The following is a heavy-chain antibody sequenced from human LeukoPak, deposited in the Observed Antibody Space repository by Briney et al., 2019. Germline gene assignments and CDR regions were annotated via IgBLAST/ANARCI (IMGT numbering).Heavy chain of an antibody. CDR2: ISSSSSYI. D-gene: IGHD6-6*01. Sequence: GRSLRLSCAASGFTFSSYAMHWVRQAPGKGLEWVSSISSSSSYIYYADSVKGRFTISRDNAKNSLYLQMNSLRAEDTAVYYCARPLGIAARYYYYGMDVWGQGTTVTVSS. V-gene: IGHV3-21*01. CDR3: ARPLGIAARYYYYGMDV. CDR1: GFTFSSYA. J-gene: IGHJ6*02.